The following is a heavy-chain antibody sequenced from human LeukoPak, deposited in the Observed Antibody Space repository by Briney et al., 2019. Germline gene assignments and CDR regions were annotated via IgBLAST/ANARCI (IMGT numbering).Heavy chain of an antibody. CDR3: ASGSYWYAFDI. V-gene: IGHV4-39*01. D-gene: IGHD1-26*01. J-gene: IGHJ3*02. CDR1: GGSISSSTYY. CDR2: IYYSGST. Sequence: SETLSLTCTVSGGSISSSTYYWGWIRQPPGKGLEWIGSIYYSGSTYYNPSLKSRVTISVDTSENQFSLKLSSVTAADTAVYFCASGSYWYAFDIWGQGTMVTVSS.